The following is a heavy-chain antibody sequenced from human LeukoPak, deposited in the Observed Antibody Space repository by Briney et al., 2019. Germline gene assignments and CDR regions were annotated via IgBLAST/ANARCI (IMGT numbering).Heavy chain of an antibody. CDR1: GFTVSSNY. Sequence: GGSLRLSCAASGFTVSSNYMSWVRQAPGKWLEWVSVIYSGCSTYYADSVKGRFTISRDNSKNTLYLQMHSLRAEDPDVYYCARDNPGYCSSTSCYLDPWGQGTLVTVSS. J-gene: IGHJ5*02. CDR2: IYSGCST. D-gene: IGHD2-2*01. CDR3: ARDNPGYCSSTSCYLDP. V-gene: IGHV3-66*01.